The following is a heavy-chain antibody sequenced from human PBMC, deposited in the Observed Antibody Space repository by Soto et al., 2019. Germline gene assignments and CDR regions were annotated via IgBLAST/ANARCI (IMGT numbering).Heavy chain of an antibody. J-gene: IGHJ3*02. Sequence: EVQLVESGGGLVQPGGSLKLSCAASGFTFSGSAMHWVHQASGKGLEWVGRIRTKANSYATAYAASVKGRFTISRDDSKTTAYLQMNSLTTEASAVYFFTGITKSNAAFDIWGQGTMVTVSS. CDR1: GFTFSGSA. CDR2: IRTKANSYAT. D-gene: IGHD3-10*01. V-gene: IGHV3-73*02. CDR3: TGITKSNAAFDI.